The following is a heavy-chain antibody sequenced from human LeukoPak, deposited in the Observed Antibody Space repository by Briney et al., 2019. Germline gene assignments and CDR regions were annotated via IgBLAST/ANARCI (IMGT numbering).Heavy chain of an antibody. CDR1: GGSISSYY. CDR3: ARGYTSSSEPFDY. CDR2: IYYSGST. J-gene: IGHJ4*02. V-gene: IGHV4-59*01. Sequence: SETLSLTCTVSGGSISSYYWSWIRQPPGKGLEWIGYIYYSGSTDYNPSLKSRVTISVDTSKNQFSLKLASVTAADTAVYYCARGYTSSSEPFDYWGQGTLVTVSS. D-gene: IGHD6-6*01.